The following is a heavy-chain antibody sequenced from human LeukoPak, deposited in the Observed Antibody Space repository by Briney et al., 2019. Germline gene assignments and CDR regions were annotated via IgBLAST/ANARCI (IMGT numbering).Heavy chain of an antibody. V-gene: IGHV1-18*01. CDR1: GYTFTSYG. CDR2: ISAYNGNT. CDR3: ARTPWPEDYGDYDY. Sequence: GASVKVSCEASGYTFTSYGISWVRQAPGQGLEWMGWISAYNGNTNYAQKLQGRVTMTTDTSTSTAYMELRSLRSDDTAVYYCARTPWPEDYGDYDYWGQGTLVTVSS. J-gene: IGHJ4*02. D-gene: IGHD4-17*01.